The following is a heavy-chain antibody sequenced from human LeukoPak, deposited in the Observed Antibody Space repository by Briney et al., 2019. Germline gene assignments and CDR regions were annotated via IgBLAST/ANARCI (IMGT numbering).Heavy chain of an antibody. CDR3: AGFGAGSYY. J-gene: IGHJ4*02. Sequence: SETLSLTCTVSGGSISSSYCSWIRQPAGKGLEWIGRIYTTGSTDSTDFNPSLKSRVTMSVDTSKNQFSLKLGSVTAADAAVYYCAGFGAGSYYWGQGTLVTVSS. CDR2: IYTTGSTDST. CDR1: GGSISSSY. V-gene: IGHV4-4*07. D-gene: IGHD3-10*01.